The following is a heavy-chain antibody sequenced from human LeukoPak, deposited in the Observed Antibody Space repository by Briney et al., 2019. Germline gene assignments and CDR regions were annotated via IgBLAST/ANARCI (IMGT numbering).Heavy chain of an antibody. D-gene: IGHD3-10*01. CDR3: ARGGSPFY. CDR1: GFTFGGSL. V-gene: IGHV3-74*01. CDR2: ISGDGSTT. J-gene: IGHJ4*02. Sequence: GGSLRLSCAASGFTFGGSLMHWIRQVPGKGLEWVSRISGDGSTTTYADSVKGRFTISRDNAKNTLYLQMNSLRAEDAAVYYCARGGSPFYWGQGSRVTVSS.